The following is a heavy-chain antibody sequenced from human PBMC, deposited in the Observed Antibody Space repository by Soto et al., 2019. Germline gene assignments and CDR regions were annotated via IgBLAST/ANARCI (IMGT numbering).Heavy chain of an antibody. Sequence: QVQLQESGPGLVKPSQTLSLTCTVSGGSISSGGYYWSWIRQHPGKGLEWLGYIYYSGSTYYNPSLKSRVTISVATSKNQFSRKLSSVTAADTAVYYCSRDSGSSSWYVGGNWFDPWGQGTLVTVSS. J-gene: IGHJ5*02. CDR2: IYYSGST. D-gene: IGHD6-13*01. V-gene: IGHV4-31*03. CDR1: GGSISSGGYY. CDR3: SRDSGSSSWYVGGNWFDP.